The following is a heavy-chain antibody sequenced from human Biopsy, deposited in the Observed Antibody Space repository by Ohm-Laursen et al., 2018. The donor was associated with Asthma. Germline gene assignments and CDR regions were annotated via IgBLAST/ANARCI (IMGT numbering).Heavy chain of an antibody. V-gene: IGHV3-9*01. J-gene: IGHJ4*02. Sequence: SLRLSCTASGFTFDDYAMHWVRQAPGKGLEWVSGISWNSGSIGYADSVKGRFTISRNNAKNSLYLQMNSLRAEDTALYYCAKGEWELLEANFDYWGQGTLVTVSS. D-gene: IGHD1-26*01. CDR3: AKGEWELLEANFDY. CDR2: ISWNSGSI. CDR1: GFTFDDYA.